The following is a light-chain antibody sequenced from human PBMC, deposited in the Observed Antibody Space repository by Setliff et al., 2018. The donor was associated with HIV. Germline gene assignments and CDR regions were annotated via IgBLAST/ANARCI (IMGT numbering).Light chain of an antibody. CDR2: GVN. Sequence: LTQPASVSGSPGQSITISCAGSSSDIGGHDFVSWYQQDPGKAPKLMIYGVNNRPSGVSNRFSGSKSGNTASLTISGLQAEDEADYYCSSFSTISTQIFGTGTKVTVL. CDR3: SSFSTISTQI. J-gene: IGLJ1*01. CDR1: SSDIGGHDF. V-gene: IGLV2-14*01.